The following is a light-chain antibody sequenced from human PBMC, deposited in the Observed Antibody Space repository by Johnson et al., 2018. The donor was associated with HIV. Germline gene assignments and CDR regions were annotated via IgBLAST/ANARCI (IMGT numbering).Light chain of an antibody. CDR2: ENN. CDR3: GTWDSSLIAGYV. V-gene: IGLV1-51*02. J-gene: IGLJ1*01. Sequence: QSALTQPPSVSAAPGQKVTISCSGSSSNIGNNYVSWYKQLPGTAPKLLIYENNKRPSGIPDRFSGSKSGTSATLGITGLQTGDEADYYCGTWDSSLIAGYVFGTGTKVTVL. CDR1: SSNIGNNY.